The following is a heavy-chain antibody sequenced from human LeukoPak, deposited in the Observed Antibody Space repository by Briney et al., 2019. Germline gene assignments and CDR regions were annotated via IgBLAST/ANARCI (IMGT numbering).Heavy chain of an antibody. V-gene: IGHV3-72*01. Sequence: PGGSLRLSCAASGFSLSDYYVDWVRQAPGKGLEWVGRIRNRAQSYATEYAASVKGRFTISRDDSKNSVYLQMNRLKIEDAAVYFCARISSSGSTHLDYWGQGTLVTVSS. CDR3: ARISSSGSTHLDY. D-gene: IGHD3-22*01. CDR2: IRNRAQSYAT. J-gene: IGHJ4*02. CDR1: GFSLSDYY.